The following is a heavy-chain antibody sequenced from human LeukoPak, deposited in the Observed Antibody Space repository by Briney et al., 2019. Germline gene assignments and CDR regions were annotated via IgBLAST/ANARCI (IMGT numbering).Heavy chain of an antibody. CDR1: GFTFSDYY. Sequence: GGSLRLSCAASGFTFSDYYMSWIRQAPGKGLEWVSYISKSGGNTNYADSVKGRFTISRDNAKNSLHLQMNSLRAEDTAVYYCARVRQSGSPLDYWGQGTLVTVSS. CDR3: ARVRQSGSPLDY. V-gene: IGHV3-11*05. J-gene: IGHJ4*02. CDR2: ISKSGGNT. D-gene: IGHD1-26*01.